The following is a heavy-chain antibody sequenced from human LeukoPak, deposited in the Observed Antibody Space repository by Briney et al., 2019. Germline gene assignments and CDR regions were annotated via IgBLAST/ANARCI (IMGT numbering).Heavy chain of an antibody. Sequence: GGSLRLSCAASGFTVSSTYMSWVRQAPGKGLEWVSIIYSGGITFYTDSVKGRFTISRDNSKNTLYLQMSSLRAEDTAVYYCARQAAGPYYFDYWGQGTLVTVSS. V-gene: IGHV3-66*04. CDR3: ARQAAGPYYFDY. D-gene: IGHD6-13*01. J-gene: IGHJ4*02. CDR1: GFTVSSTY. CDR2: IYSGGIT.